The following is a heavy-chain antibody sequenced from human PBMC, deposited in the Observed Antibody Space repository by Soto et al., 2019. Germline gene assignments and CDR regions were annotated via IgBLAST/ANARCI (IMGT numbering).Heavy chain of an antibody. V-gene: IGHV1-69*01. J-gene: IGHJ4*02. CDR3: SISNSNGRGDF. CDR1: GGTLNSYT. D-gene: IGHD1-1*01. Sequence: QVQLVQSGAEVKKPGSSVRVSCKASGGTLNSYTISWVRQAPGQGLEWMGGIIPVFGTTDYAQKFQGRVTITADSATGTAYLDLFTLRSDDTAIYYCSISNSNGRGDFWGQGTLVTGSS. CDR2: IIPVFGTT.